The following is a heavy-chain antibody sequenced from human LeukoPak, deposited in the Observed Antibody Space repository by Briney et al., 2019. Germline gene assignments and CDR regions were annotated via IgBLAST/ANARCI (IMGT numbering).Heavy chain of an antibody. V-gene: IGHV1-2*02. CDR3: ARVVPPLAVAGTAGWFDP. D-gene: IGHD6-19*01. J-gene: IGHJ5*02. CDR1: GYTFTGYY. CDR2: INPNSGGT. Sequence: GASVKVSCKASGYTFTGYYMHWVRQAPGQGLEWMGWINPNSGGTNYAQKFQGRVTMTRDTSISTAYMELSRLRSDDTAVYYCARVVPPLAVAGTAGWFDPWGQGTLVTVSS.